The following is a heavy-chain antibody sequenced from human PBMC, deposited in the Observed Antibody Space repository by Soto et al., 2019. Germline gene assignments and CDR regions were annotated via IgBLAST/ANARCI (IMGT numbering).Heavy chain of an antibody. V-gene: IGHV4-4*02. D-gene: IGHD2-15*01. CDR1: SGSISTANW. Sequence: QVSLQESGPRLVRPSGTLSLTCTVSSGSISTANWWSWVRQPPGRGLEWIGEIYHSGSTNYNLSLKSRVTLSVDKSKNQFSLRLSSVTAADTATYYCARRGGGVVLAATTPFDYWGQGTLVTVSS. CDR2: IYHSGST. CDR3: ARRGGGVVLAATTPFDY. J-gene: IGHJ4*02.